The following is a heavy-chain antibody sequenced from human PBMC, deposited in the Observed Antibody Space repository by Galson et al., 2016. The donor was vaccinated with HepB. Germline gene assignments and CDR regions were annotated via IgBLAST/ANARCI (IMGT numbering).Heavy chain of an antibody. D-gene: IGHD5-12*01. Sequence: SLRLSCAASGFSFSSLWMSWARQAPGRGLEWVATISQDGGETYYVDSVRGRFTISRDNAKKPLYLKMDSLRADDTAVYYCAIPWRGVATVDESWGQGTLVTVSS. V-gene: IGHV3-7*03. CDR3: AIPWRGVATVDES. CDR2: ISQDGGET. J-gene: IGHJ5*02. CDR1: GFSFSSLW.